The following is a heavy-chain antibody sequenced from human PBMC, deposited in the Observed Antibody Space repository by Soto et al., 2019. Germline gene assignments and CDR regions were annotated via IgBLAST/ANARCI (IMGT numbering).Heavy chain of an antibody. CDR1: GYSFTSYW. D-gene: IGHD3-22*01. V-gene: IGHV5-51*01. Sequence: GESLKISCKGSGYSFTSYWIGWVRQMPGKGLEWMGIIYPGDSDTRYSPSFQGQVTISADKSISTAYLQWSSLKASDTAMYYCARLHYDSSGYDWDYFEYWGQGNLVTVSS. CDR3: ARLHYDSSGYDWDYFEY. CDR2: IYPGDSDT. J-gene: IGHJ4*02.